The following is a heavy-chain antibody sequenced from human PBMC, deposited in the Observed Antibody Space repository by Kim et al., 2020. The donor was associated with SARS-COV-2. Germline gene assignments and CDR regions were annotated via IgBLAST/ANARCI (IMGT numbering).Heavy chain of an antibody. CDR3: AKGVTIFGPQYFDY. V-gene: IGHV3-9*01. Sequence: ADSVKGRFTISRDNAKNSLYLQMNSLRAEDTALYYCAKGVTIFGPQYFDYWGQGTLVTVSS. D-gene: IGHD3-3*01. J-gene: IGHJ4*02.